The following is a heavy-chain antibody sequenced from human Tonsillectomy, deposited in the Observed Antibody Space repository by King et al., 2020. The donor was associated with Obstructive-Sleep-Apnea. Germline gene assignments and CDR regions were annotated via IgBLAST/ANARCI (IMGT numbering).Heavy chain of an antibody. CDR1: RYTFTGYY. Sequence: VQLVESGAEVKKPGASVKVSCKPSRYTFTGYYMHWVRQAPGQGLEWMGWINPNSGGTKYAQKFQGRVTMTRDTAISTAYMELSRLRSDDTAIYYCASSWDVGIAEPIGYWGQGTLVTVSS. J-gene: IGHJ4*02. CDR3: ASSWDVGIAEPIGY. V-gene: IGHV1-2*02. CDR2: INPNSGGT. D-gene: IGHD6-13*01.